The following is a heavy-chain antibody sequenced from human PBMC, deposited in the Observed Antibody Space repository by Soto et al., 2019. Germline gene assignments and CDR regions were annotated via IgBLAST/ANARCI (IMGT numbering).Heavy chain of an antibody. V-gene: IGHV3-48*03. J-gene: IGHJ5*02. CDR3: SRGTYRISGSGSNWFDP. D-gene: IGHD2-15*01. CDR1: GFTFSSYE. CDR2: VSSSGSTR. Sequence: EVQLVETGGGLVQPGGSLRLSCAASGFTFSSYEMNWVRQAPGKGLEWVLYVSSSGSTRYYADSVKGRFTISRDNAKKSLYLQMNSLRGEDTAVYYCSRGTYRISGSGSNWFDPWGQGTLVTVSS.